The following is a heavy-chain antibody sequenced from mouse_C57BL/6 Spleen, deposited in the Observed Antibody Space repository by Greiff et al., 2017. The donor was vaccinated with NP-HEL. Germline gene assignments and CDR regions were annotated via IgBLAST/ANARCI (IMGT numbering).Heavy chain of an antibody. Sequence: VQLKESGGDLVKPGGSLKLSCAASGFTFSSYGMSWVRQTPDKRLEWVATISSGGSYTYYPDSVKGRFTISRDNAKNTLYLQMSSLKSEDTAMYYCARLYDYDFDYWGQGTTLTVSS. CDR2: ISSGGSYT. CDR1: GFTFSSYG. D-gene: IGHD2-4*01. CDR3: ARLYDYDFDY. V-gene: IGHV5-6*01. J-gene: IGHJ2*01.